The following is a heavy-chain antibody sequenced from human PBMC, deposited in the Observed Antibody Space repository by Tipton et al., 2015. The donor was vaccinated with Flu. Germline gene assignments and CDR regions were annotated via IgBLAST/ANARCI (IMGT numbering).Heavy chain of an antibody. D-gene: IGHD3-16*01. J-gene: IGHJ5*01. V-gene: IGHV4-39*07. CDR2: TYYTGNA. Sequence: TLSLTCSVSGGAISNSAYYWAWIRQPPGKGLEWIGCTYYTGNAYYNPYLKSRLAMSIDTSNSHFSLRLSSMTAADTAVYYCAKIKFGWVESWAQGTLVTVSS. CDR1: GGAISNSAYY. CDR3: AKIKFGWVES.